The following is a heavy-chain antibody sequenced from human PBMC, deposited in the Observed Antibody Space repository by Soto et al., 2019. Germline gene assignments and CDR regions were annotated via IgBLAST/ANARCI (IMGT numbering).Heavy chain of an antibody. Sequence: QLEESGGGLVKPEGSLRLSCAASGFTFSDYYMSWIRQAPGKGLEWVANISSSGSIIKYGDSMKGRFTISRDNSKNTLYLQVNSLRVEDTGVYYCARDAEGMDVWGQGTTVIVSS. CDR2: ISSSGSII. J-gene: IGHJ6*02. V-gene: IGHV3-11*01. CDR3: ARDAEGMDV. CDR1: GFTFSDYY.